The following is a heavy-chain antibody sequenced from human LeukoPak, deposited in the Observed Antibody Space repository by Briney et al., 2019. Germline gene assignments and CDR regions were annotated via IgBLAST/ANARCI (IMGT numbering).Heavy chain of an antibody. CDR3: ARGWECDY. Sequence: PGGSLRLSCAASGFTFSSYGMHWVRQAPGKGLEWVAVISYDGSNKYYADSVKGRFTISKDNAKNSLFLQMNNLRVEDTAVYYCARGWECDYWGQGTLVTVSS. D-gene: IGHD1-26*01. J-gene: IGHJ4*02. V-gene: IGHV3-30*03. CDR2: ISYDGSNK. CDR1: GFTFSSYG.